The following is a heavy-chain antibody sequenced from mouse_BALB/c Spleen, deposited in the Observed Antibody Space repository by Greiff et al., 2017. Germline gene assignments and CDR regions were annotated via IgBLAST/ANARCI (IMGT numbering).Heavy chain of an antibody. CDR1: GFTFSSYG. J-gene: IGHJ4*01. Sequence: EVMLVESGGGLVQPGGSLKLSCAASGFTFSSYGMSWVRQTPDKRLELVATINSNGGSTYYPDSVKGRFTISRDNAKNTLYLQMSSLKSEDTAMYYCAREGNLYAMDYWGQGTSVTVSS. CDR2: INSNGGST. CDR3: AREGNLYAMDY. V-gene: IGHV5-6-3*01.